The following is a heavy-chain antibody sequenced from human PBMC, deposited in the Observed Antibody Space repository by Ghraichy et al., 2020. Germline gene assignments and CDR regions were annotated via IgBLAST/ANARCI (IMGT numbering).Heavy chain of an antibody. CDR1: GFTVSSNY. D-gene: IGHD6-13*01. V-gene: IGHV3-66*01. J-gene: IGHJ4*02. CDR3: ARDRDYSSSWEGYFDY. Sequence: GSLRLSCAASGFTVSSNYMSWVRQAPGKGLECVSVIYSGGSTYYADSVKGRFTISRDNSKNTLYLEMNSLRAEDTAVYYCARDRDYSSSWEGYFDYWGQGTLVTVSS. CDR2: IYSGGST.